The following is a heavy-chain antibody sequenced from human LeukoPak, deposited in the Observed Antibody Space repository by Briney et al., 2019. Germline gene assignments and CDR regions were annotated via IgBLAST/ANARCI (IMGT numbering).Heavy chain of an antibody. D-gene: IGHD3-22*01. CDR1: GFTFSSYG. CDR3: AKWGHYYDSSGYSLPGGFDY. CDR2: ISGSGGST. Sequence: AGGSLRLSCTASGFTFSSYGMSWVRQAPGKGLDWVSAISGSGGSTYYADSVKGRFSISRDNSKNTLYLQMNSLRAEDTAVYYCAKWGHYYDSSGYSLPGGFDYWGQGTLVTVSS. V-gene: IGHV3-23*01. J-gene: IGHJ4*02.